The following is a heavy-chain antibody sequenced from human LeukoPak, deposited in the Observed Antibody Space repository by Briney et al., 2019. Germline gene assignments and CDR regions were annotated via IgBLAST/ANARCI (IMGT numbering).Heavy chain of an antibody. CDR2: IFHDGSNK. J-gene: IGHJ4*02. D-gene: IGHD3-22*01. V-gene: IGHV3-30-3*01. Sequence: PGGSLKLSCAASGFTFSSYAMHWVRQAPGKGLEWVAAIFHDGSNKYYADSVKGRFTISRDNSKNTLSLQMNSLRADDTAVYYCGRDGDSSGYFYFDNWGQGTLVTVSS. CDR1: GFTFSSYA. CDR3: GRDGDSSGYFYFDN.